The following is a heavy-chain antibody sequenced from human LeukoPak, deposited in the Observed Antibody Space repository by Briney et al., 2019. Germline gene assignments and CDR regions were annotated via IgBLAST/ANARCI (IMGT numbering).Heavy chain of an antibody. CDR1: GYTFTGYY. J-gene: IGHJ4*02. V-gene: IGHV1-2*02. D-gene: IGHD6-13*01. CDR2: INPNSGGT. CDR3: ARAGRPSSSWFIDY. Sequence: ASVRVSCKASGYTFTGYYMHWVRQAPGQGLEWMGWINPNSGGTNYAQKFQGRVTMTRDTSISTAYMELSRLRSDDTAVYFCARAGRPSSSWFIDYWGQGTLVTVSS.